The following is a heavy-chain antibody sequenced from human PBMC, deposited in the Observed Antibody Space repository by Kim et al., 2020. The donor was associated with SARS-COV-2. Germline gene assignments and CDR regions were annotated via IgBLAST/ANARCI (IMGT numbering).Heavy chain of an antibody. Sequence: VKGRFTISRDNSKNTLYLQMDSLRAEDTALYYCAKGHSGYSSGWYAAFDYWGQGIQVTVSA. J-gene: IGHJ4*02. V-gene: IGHV3-23*01. D-gene: IGHD6-19*01. CDR3: AKGHSGYSSGWYAAFDY.